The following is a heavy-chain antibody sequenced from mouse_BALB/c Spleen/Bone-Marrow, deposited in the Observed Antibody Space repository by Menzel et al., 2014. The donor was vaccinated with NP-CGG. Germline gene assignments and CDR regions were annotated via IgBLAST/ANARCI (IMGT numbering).Heavy chain of an antibody. D-gene: IGHD1-1*01. Sequence: DVKLVESGAELVRPGALVELSCKASGFNIKDYYMHWVKQRPGQGLEWIGWIDPENGNTIYDPKFQGKASITADTSSNTAYLQLSSLTSEDTAVYYCASYYGSSYDYFDYWGQGTTLTVSS. V-gene: IGHV14-1*02. J-gene: IGHJ2*01. CDR1: GFNIKDYY. CDR2: IDPENGNT. CDR3: ASYYGSSYDYFDY.